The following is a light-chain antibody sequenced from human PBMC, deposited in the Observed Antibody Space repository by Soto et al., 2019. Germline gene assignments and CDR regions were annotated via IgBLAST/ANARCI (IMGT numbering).Light chain of an antibody. CDR3: QQYDKLPPFT. CDR2: DAS. J-gene: IGKJ2*01. V-gene: IGKV1-33*01. Sequence: IQMTQSPSSLSASVGDRVTITCQASQDISNYLHWYQQKPGKAPTLLIYDASNLETGVPSRVSGSGSGTDLTFTISSLQPEDIATYYCQQYDKLPPFTFCQGTKLEIK. CDR1: QDISNY.